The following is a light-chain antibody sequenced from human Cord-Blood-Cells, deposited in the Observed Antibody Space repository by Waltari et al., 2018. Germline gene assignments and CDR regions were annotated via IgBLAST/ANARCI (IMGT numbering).Light chain of an antibody. J-gene: IGLJ2*01. CDR1: SSNIGEGYN. CDR2: GNS. Sequence: QFVLTQPPSVSGAPGRRVTISCPGSSSNIGEGYNVTWYQKLPGTAPKLLICGNSIRPAGVPDRCSGSKSGTSASLAITGLQAEDEADYYCQSYDSSLSGSVFGGGTKLTVL. V-gene: IGLV1-40*01. CDR3: QSYDSSLSGSV.